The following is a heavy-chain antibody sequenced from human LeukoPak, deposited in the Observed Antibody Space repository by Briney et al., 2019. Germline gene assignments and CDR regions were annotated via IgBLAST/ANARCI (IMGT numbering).Heavy chain of an antibody. CDR2: IYPGDSDT. J-gene: IGHJ6*03. CDR3: ARRGLYSSSSDDYYYYVDV. Sequence: GESLKISCKGSGYNFTTYWIGWVRQMPGKGLEWMGIIYPGDSDTRYSPSFQGQVTISADKPISTAYLQWSSLKASDTAMYYCARRGLYSSSSDDYYYYVDVWGKGTTVTVSS. CDR1: GYNFTTYW. D-gene: IGHD6-6*01. V-gene: IGHV5-51*01.